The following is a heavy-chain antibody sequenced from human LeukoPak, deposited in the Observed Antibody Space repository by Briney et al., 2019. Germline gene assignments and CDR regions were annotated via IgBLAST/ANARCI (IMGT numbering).Heavy chain of an antibody. CDR3: ARGAPSGSFFDF. Sequence: HRGGSLRLSCAVSGLTFSNYWMHWVRQAPGKGLVWVSRITSDGSNTVYADSVKGRVTISRDNAKDTVYLEMNSLTAEDTAVYFCARGAPSGSFFDFWGLGTLVSVSS. CDR1: GLTFSNYW. V-gene: IGHV3-74*01. J-gene: IGHJ4*02. D-gene: IGHD1-26*01. CDR2: ITSDGSNT.